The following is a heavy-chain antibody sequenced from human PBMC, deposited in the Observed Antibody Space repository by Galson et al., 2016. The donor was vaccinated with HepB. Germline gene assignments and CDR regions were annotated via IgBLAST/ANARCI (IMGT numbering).Heavy chain of an antibody. J-gene: IGHJ3*02. Sequence: SLRLSCAASGFTFRGSSMNWVRQAPVKGLEWISHITSDSSTRYYADSVKGRFTISRDNAKNSLDLQMNSLGAEDTAVYYCARGRDYAFDIWGQGTMVTVSS. CDR1: GFTFRGSS. V-gene: IGHV3-48*01. D-gene: IGHD3-10*01. CDR3: ARGRDYAFDI. CDR2: ITSDSSTR.